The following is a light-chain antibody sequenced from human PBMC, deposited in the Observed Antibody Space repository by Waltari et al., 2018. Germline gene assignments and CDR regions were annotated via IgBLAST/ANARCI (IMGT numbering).Light chain of an antibody. Sequence: EIVLTQSPGTLPLSPGESATLSCRTSQSVTRALAWYQQKPGQAPRLLRATGIPDRFSGSGSGTDFSLTISSLEPEDFAVYYCQHYLRLPVTFGQGTKVEVK. V-gene: IGKV3-20*01. CDR1: QSVTRA. CDR3: QHYLRLPVT. J-gene: IGKJ1*01.